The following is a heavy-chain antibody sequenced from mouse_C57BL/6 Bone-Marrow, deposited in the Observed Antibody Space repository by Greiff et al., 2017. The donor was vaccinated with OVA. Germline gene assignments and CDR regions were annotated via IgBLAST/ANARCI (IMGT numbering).Heavy chain of an antibody. CDR2: IDPETGGT. D-gene: IGHD1-1*01. Sequence: VHLVESGAELVRPGASVTLSCKASGYTFTDYEMHWVKQTPVHGLEWIGAIDPETGGTASNQKFKGKAILTADKSSSTAYMELRSLTSEDSAVYYCTAITTVVATDYFDYWGQGTTLTVSS. V-gene: IGHV1-15*01. J-gene: IGHJ2*01. CDR3: TAITTVVATDYFDY. CDR1: GYTFTDYE.